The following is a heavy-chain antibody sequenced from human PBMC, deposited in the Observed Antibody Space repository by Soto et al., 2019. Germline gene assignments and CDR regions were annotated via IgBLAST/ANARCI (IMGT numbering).Heavy chain of an antibody. Sequence: SETLSLTCTVSGGSISSADYYWSWVRQPPGKGLEWIGYIYYSGSTYYNPSLKSRVTISVDTSKNQFSLKLSSVTAADTAVYYCARVSGIYYYGMDVWGQGTTVTVSS. D-gene: IGHD3-10*01. CDR3: ARVSGIYYYGMDV. J-gene: IGHJ6*02. V-gene: IGHV4-30-4*01. CDR2: IYYSGST. CDR1: GGSISSADYY.